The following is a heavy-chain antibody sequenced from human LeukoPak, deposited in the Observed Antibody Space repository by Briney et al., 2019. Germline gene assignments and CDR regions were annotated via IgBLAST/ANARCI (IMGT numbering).Heavy chain of an antibody. J-gene: IGHJ4*02. CDR3: ARGYYGEEYYFDY. Sequence: SETLSLTCAVSGYSISSGYYWGWIGQPPGKGLEWIGNIYHSGSTYYNPSLKSRVTISVDTSKNQFSLKLSSVTAADTAVYYCARGYYGEEYYFDYWGQGTLVTVSS. D-gene: IGHD4-17*01. V-gene: IGHV4-38-2*01. CDR2: IYHSGST. CDR1: GYSISSGYY.